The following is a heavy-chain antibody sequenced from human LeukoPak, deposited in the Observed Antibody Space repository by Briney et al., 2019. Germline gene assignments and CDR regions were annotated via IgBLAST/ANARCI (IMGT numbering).Heavy chain of an antibody. CDR1: GYTFTSYG. Sequence: ASVKVSCKASGYTFTSYGISWLRQAPGQGLEWMGWISAYNGNTNYAQKLQGRVTMTTDTSTSTAYMELRSLRSDDTAVYYCARAIVVVPAAAGMDVWGQGTTVTVSS. J-gene: IGHJ6*02. V-gene: IGHV1-18*01. CDR2: ISAYNGNT. D-gene: IGHD2-2*01. CDR3: ARAIVVVPAAAGMDV.